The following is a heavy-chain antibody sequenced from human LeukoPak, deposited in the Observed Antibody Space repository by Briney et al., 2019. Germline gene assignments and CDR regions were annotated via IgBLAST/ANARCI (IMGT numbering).Heavy chain of an antibody. J-gene: IGHJ6*04. D-gene: IGHD3-3*01. CDR2: MNPNSGNT. CDR1: GYTFTGYD. Sequence: ASVKVSCKASGYTFTGYDINWVRQATGQGLEWMGWMNPNSGNTGYAQKFQGRVTMTRNTSISTAYMELSSLRSEDTAVYYCARTHYDFWSGPTPRMDVWGKGTTVTVSS. V-gene: IGHV1-8*01. CDR3: ARTHYDFWSGPTPRMDV.